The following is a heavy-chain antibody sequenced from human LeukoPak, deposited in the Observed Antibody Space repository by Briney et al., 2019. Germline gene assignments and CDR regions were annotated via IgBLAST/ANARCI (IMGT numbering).Heavy chain of an antibody. CDR2: INWNGGST. Sequence: PGGSLRLSCAASGFTFDDYGMSWVRQAPGKGLEWVSGINWNGGSTGYADSVKGRFTISRDNAKNSLYLQMNSLRAKDTALYYCARLGYCSSTSCYDDWGQGTLVTVSS. J-gene: IGHJ4*02. CDR3: ARLGYCSSTSCYDD. V-gene: IGHV3-20*04. D-gene: IGHD2-2*01. CDR1: GFTFDDYG.